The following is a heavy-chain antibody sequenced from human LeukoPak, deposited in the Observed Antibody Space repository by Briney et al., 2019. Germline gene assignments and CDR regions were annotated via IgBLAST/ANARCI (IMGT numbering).Heavy chain of an antibody. CDR3: ARDTISGHFDY. D-gene: IGHD6-25*01. V-gene: IGHV4-4*07. Sequence: SETLSLTCTVSGGSISSYYWSWIRQPAREGLEWIGRIYTSGSTSYNPSLKSRVIMSVDTSKNQFSLKLSSVTAADTAVYYCARDTISGHFDYWGQGTLVTVSS. J-gene: IGHJ4*02. CDR2: IYTSGST. CDR1: GGSISSYY.